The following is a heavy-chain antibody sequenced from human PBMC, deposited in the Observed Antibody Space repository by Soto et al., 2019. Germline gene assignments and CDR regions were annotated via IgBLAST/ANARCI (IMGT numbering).Heavy chain of an antibody. V-gene: IGHV1-69*01. D-gene: IGHD6-19*01. CDR3: ASPKGTYSSGYYYFDF. CDR1: GGTFSTYA. Sequence: QVQLEQSGGEVKQPGSSVRVSCKTSGGTFSTYAINWVRQAPGQGLEWMGAIIPLFGTADYSQKFQGRVTITADESTSTAYMELSSLRFDDTAVYFCASPKGTYSSGYYYFDFWSQGTLVTVSS. J-gene: IGHJ4*02. CDR2: IIPLFGTA.